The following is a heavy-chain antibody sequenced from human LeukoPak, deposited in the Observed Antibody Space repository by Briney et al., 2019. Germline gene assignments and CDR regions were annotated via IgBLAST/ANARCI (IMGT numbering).Heavy chain of an antibody. CDR1: GGSFSGYY. J-gene: IGHJ6*02. V-gene: IGHV4-34*01. Sequence: SETLSLTCAVYGGSFSGYYWSWIRQPPGKGLEWIGEINHSVSTNYNPSLKSRVTISVDTSKSQFSLKLSSVTAADTAVYYCASRRGYCSGGSCYSSYYYYGMDVWGQGTTVTVSS. CDR2: INHSVST. D-gene: IGHD2-15*01. CDR3: ASRRGYCSGGSCYSSYYYYGMDV.